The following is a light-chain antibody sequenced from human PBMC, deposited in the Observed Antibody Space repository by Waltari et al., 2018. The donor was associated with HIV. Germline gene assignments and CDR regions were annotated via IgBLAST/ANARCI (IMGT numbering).Light chain of an antibody. CDR3: SSYAGRDIRVV. Sequence: ALTQPPSASGSPGQSVTISCTGGASAIGSTNYVSWYQQHPGKAPKLMIYEVNRRPSGVSHRFSGAKSGSVASLTVSGLQADDEADYYCSSYAGRDIRVVFGGGTKLTVL. V-gene: IGLV2-8*01. CDR1: ASAIGSTNY. CDR2: EVN. J-gene: IGLJ2*01.